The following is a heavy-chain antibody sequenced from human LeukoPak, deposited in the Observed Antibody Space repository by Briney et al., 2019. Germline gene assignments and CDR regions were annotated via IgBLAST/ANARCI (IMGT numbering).Heavy chain of an antibody. V-gene: IGHV1-2*02. D-gene: IGHD6-6*01. CDR1: GYTFTGYY. CDR3: ARDWAPPKLGWFDP. CDR2: INPNSGGT. J-gene: IGHJ5*02. Sequence: GASVKVSCKASGYTFTGYYMHWVRQAPGQGLEWMGWINPNSGGTNYAQKFQGRVTMTRDTSISTAYMELSRLRSDDTAVYYCARDWAPPKLGWFDPWGQGTLVTVSS.